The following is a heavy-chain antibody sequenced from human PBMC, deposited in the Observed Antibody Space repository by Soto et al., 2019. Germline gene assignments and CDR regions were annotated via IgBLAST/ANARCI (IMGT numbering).Heavy chain of an antibody. CDR3: ARDPSEVDYYYGMDV. Sequence: ASVKVSCKASGYTFTGYYMHWVRQAPGQRLEWMGWINPNSGGTNYAQKFQGRVTMTRDTSISTAYMELSRLRSDDTAVYYCARDPSEVDYYYGMDVWGQGTTVTVSS. J-gene: IGHJ6*02. CDR2: INPNSGGT. D-gene: IGHD3-10*01. V-gene: IGHV1-2*02. CDR1: GYTFTGYY.